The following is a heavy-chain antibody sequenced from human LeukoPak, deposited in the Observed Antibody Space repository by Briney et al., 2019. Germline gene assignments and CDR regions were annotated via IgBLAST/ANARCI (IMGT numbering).Heavy chain of an antibody. CDR3: ARTFYDTLDSNAFDF. J-gene: IGHJ3*01. Sequence: ASVKVSCKASGYTFTGYYMHWVRQAPGQGLEWMGWINPDSGGTNNAQKFQGRVTMTRDTSISTAYMELSRLRSDDTAVYYCARTFYDTLDSNAFDFWGQGTMVIVSS. V-gene: IGHV1-2*02. D-gene: IGHD2/OR15-2a*01. CDR2: INPDSGGT. CDR1: GYTFTGYY.